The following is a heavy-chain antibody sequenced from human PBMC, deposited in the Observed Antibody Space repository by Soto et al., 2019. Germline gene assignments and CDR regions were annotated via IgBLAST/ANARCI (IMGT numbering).Heavy chain of an antibody. V-gene: IGHV4-59*01. Sequence: SDTLSLTCTVSGAPITTSYWSWIRQRPGKGLEWIGYISYSGSTDYNPSLKSRVTISFDASKNQISLQVRSATAADAAVYYCARDLKEYCSDGKCNWFDPWGQGTLVTV. J-gene: IGHJ5*02. CDR2: ISYSGST. D-gene: IGHD2-15*01. CDR3: ARDLKEYCSDGKCNWFDP. CDR1: GAPITTSY.